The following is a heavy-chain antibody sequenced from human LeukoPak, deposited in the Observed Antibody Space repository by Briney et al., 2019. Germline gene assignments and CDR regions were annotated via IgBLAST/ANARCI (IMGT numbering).Heavy chain of an antibody. CDR2: IYHSGST. Sequence: TFDDYAMHWVRQAPGKGLEWIGYIYHSGSTYYNPSLKSRVTISVDRSKNQFSLKLSSVTAADTAVYYCARVSPGPGYWGQGTLVTVSS. V-gene: IGHV4-30-2*01. CDR3: ARVSPGPGY. J-gene: IGHJ4*02. CDR1: TFDDYA.